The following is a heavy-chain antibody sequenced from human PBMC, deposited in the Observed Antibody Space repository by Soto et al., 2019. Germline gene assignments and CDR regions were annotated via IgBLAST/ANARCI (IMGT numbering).Heavy chain of an antibody. J-gene: IGHJ6*02. D-gene: IGHD2-2*01. CDR3: ARAYWGSSISCCSYYYYYGMDV. V-gene: IGHV1-69*01. CDR1: GGTFSSYA. Sequence: QVQLVQSGAEVKKPGSSVKVSCKASGGTFSSYAISWVRQAPGQGLEWMGGIIPIFGTANYAQKFQGRVTITADESTSTAYMELSSLRSEDTAVYYCARAYWGSSISCCSYYYYYGMDVWGQGTTVTVSS. CDR2: IIPIFGTA.